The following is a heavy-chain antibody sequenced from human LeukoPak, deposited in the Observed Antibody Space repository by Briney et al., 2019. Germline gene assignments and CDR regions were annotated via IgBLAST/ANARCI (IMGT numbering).Heavy chain of an antibody. D-gene: IGHD5-24*01. Sequence: ASVKVSCTASGYTFTSYYMHWVRQAPGQGLEWMGIINPSGGSTSYAQKFQGRVTMTRDTSTRTVYMELSSLRSEDTAVYYRARELRGDGYKNLGYYYYGMDVWGQGTTVTVSS. CDR1: GYTFTSYY. CDR2: INPSGGST. J-gene: IGHJ6*02. V-gene: IGHV1-46*01. CDR3: ARELRGDGYKNLGYYYYGMDV.